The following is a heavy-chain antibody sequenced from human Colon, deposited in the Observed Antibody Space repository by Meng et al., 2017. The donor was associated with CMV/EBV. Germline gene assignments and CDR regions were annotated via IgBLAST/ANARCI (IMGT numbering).Heavy chain of an antibody. CDR3: ARAQADNGNLGGYYLDF. Sequence: GGSLRLSCKGSGYSFSTYWIGWVRQMPGKGLEWMGIIYPGDSDTRYSPSFHGQVTMSADKSISTAYLQWSSLKASDTAIYYCARAQADNGNLGGYYLDFWGQGTLVTVSS. D-gene: IGHD4-23*01. CDR1: GYSFSTYW. CDR2: IYPGDSDT. V-gene: IGHV5-51*01. J-gene: IGHJ4*02.